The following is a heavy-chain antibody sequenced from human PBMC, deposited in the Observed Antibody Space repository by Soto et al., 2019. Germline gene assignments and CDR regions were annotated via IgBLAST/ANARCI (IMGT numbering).Heavy chain of an antibody. Sequence: QVQLVQSGAEVKKPGSSVKVSCKASGGTFGSYGISWLRQAPGQGLEWMGGIIPIFHTANYAQNFQGRVTITADKSTSTAYLELSSLRSEDTAVYYCARDKHYFDSSAYYRPYNLFDPWGQGTLVTVSS. CDR3: ARDKHYFDSSAYYRPYNLFDP. J-gene: IGHJ5*01. CDR2: IIPIFHTA. D-gene: IGHD3-22*01. V-gene: IGHV1-69*06. CDR1: GGTFGSYG.